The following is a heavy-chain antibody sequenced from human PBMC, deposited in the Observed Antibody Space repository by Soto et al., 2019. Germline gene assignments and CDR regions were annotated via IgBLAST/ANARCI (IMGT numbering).Heavy chain of an antibody. V-gene: IGHV4-59*01. CDR1: GGSISSYY. CDR2: IYYSGST. J-gene: IGHJ4*02. Sequence: PSETLSLTCSVSGGSISSYYWSWIRQPPGKGLEWIGYIYYSGSTNYNPSLKSRVTISVDTSKNQFSLKLSSVTAADTAVYYCARRYGASFDYWGQGTLVTVSS. D-gene: IGHD4-17*01. CDR3: ARRYGASFDY.